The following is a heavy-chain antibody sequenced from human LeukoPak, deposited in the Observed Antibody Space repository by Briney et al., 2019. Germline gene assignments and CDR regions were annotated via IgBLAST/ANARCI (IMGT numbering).Heavy chain of an antibody. CDR3: GTADYRHRDRCGMDV. CDR1: GGSISTYY. CDR2: ISNSGST. V-gene: IGHV4-59*08. Sequence: PSETLSLTCTVSGGSISTYYWSWIRQPPGKGLEWIGYISNSGSTDYVPSLKSRGTISVDKSKNQFSLQLTSVTAADTGVYYCGTADYRHRDRCGMDVWGQGTTVTVSS. D-gene: IGHD5-12*01. J-gene: IGHJ6*02.